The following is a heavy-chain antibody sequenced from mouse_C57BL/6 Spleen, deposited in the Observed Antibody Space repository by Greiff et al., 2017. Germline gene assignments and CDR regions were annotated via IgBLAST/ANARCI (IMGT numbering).Heavy chain of an antibody. Sequence: QVQLKESGPGLVQPSQSLSITCTVSGFSLTSYGVHWVRQSPGKGLEWLGVIWRGGSTDYNAAFMSRLSITKDNSKSQVFFKMNSLQADDTAIYYCAKTLYYGNYEAMDYWGQGTSVTVSS. CDR2: IWRGGST. J-gene: IGHJ4*01. CDR1: GFSLTSYG. CDR3: AKTLYYGNYEAMDY. D-gene: IGHD2-1*01. V-gene: IGHV2-5*01.